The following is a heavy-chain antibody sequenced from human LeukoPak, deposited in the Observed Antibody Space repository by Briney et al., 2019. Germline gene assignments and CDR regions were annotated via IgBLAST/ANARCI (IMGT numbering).Heavy chain of an antibody. D-gene: IGHD4-23*01. CDR1: GGSFSGYY. CDR2: INHSGST. J-gene: IGHJ5*02. Sequence: SETLSLTCAVYGGSFSGYYWSWIRQPPGKGLEWIGEINHSGSTNYNPSLKSRVAISVDTAKNQFSLKLRAVTAADTAVYYCARGRSDTVAQLGGWFDPGGQGTLVTVSS. V-gene: IGHV4-34*01. CDR3: ARGRSDTVAQLGGWFDP.